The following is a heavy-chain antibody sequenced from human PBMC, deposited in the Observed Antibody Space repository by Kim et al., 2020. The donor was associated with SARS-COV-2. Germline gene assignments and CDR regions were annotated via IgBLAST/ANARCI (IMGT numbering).Heavy chain of an antibody. J-gene: IGHJ6*03. CDR2: INHSGST. D-gene: IGHD2-2*01. Sequence: SETLSLTCAVYGGSFSGYYWSWIRQPPGKGLEWIGEINHSGSTNYNPSLKSRVTISVDTSKNQFSLKLSSVTAADTAVYYCARRCSEVVRAAMGLVLHYYYYMDVWGKGTTVTVSS. CDR3: ARRCSEVVRAAMGLVLHYYYYMDV. V-gene: IGHV4-34*01. CDR1: GGSFSGYY.